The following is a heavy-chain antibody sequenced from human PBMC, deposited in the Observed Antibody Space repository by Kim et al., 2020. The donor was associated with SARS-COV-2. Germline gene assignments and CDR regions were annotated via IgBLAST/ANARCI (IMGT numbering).Heavy chain of an antibody. CDR3: AKGKTWYYYGMDV. CDR1: GFTFTDYA. CDR2: ISGDGSST. J-gene: IGHJ6*02. Sequence: GGSLRLSCAASGFTFTDYAMHWVRQAPGKGLEWVALISGDGSSTYYADSVKGRFTISRDNSKNSLYLQMNSLRTEDTALYYCAKGKTWYYYGMDVWGQGTTVTVSS. V-gene: IGHV3-43*02.